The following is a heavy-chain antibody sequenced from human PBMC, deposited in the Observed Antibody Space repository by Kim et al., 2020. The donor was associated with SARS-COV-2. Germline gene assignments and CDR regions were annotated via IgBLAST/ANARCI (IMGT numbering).Heavy chain of an antibody. J-gene: IGHJ4*02. V-gene: IGHV3-7*01. D-gene: IGHD3-10*01. CDR3: ARDTYFRLDY. CDR2: INPDGSDK. Sequence: GGSLRLSCAASGFNLGTYWMTWVRQAPGKGLEWVANINPDGSDKNHVDSVRGRFTISRDNAKNLLFLQMSSLRAEDTAVYYCARDTYFRLDYWGQGALVT. CDR1: GFNLGTYW.